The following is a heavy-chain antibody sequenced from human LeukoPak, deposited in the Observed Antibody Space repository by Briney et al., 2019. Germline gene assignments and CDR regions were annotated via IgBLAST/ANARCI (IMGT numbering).Heavy chain of an antibody. CDR1: GGSISSSSYY. D-gene: IGHD2-21*02. CDR2: IYYSGST. CDR3: ARDVPPDYYFDY. J-gene: IGHJ4*02. V-gene: IGHV4-39*07. Sequence: SETLSLTCTVSGGSISSSSYYWGWIRQPPGKGLEWIGSIYYSGSTYYNPSLKSRVTISVDTSKNQFSLKLSSVTAADTVVYYCARDVPPDYYFDYWGQGTLVTVSS.